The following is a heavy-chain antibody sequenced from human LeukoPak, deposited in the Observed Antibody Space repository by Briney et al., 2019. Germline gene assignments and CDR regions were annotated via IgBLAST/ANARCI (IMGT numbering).Heavy chain of an antibody. D-gene: IGHD3-22*01. CDR3: AREGLSRGYYNY. V-gene: IGHV4-59*01. Sequence: SETLSLTCTVSGGPISSYHWSWIRRPPGKGLEWIGYINYSGSTNYNPSLKSRVTISIDTSKNQFSLRLSPVTAADTAVYYCAREGLSRGYYNYWGQGALVTVSS. CDR2: INYSGST. J-gene: IGHJ4*02. CDR1: GGPISSYH.